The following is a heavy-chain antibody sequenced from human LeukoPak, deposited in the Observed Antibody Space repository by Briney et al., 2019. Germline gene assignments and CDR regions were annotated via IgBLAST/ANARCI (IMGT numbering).Heavy chain of an antibody. CDR3: ARDLTHYYGSGMDV. D-gene: IGHD3-10*01. J-gene: IGHJ6*02. CDR2: ISYDGSNK. Sequence: PGGSLRLSCAASGFTFSSYGMHWVRQAPGKGLEWVAVISYDGSNKYYADSVKGRFTISRDNAKNSLYLQMNSLRAEDTAVYYCARDLTHYYGSGMDVWGQGTTVTVSS. CDR1: GFTFSSYG. V-gene: IGHV3-30*03.